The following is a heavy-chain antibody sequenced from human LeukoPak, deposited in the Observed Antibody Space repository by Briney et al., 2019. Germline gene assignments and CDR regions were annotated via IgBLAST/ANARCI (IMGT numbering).Heavy chain of an antibody. CDR1: GYTFTGYH. V-gene: IGHV1-2*02. J-gene: IGHJ5*02. CDR3: AREGITMVRGVALYNWFDP. Sequence: ASLKVSCKASGYTFTGYHMHWVRPAPGQGLEWMAWINPNSGGTKYAQKFQGRVTMTRDTSISTAYMEVSSLRSDDTAVYYCAREGITMVRGVALYNWFDPWGQGTLVTVSS. D-gene: IGHD3-10*01. CDR2: INPNSGGT.